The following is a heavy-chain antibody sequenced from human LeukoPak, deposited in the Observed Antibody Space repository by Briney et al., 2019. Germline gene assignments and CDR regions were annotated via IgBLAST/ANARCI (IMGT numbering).Heavy chain of an antibody. D-gene: IGHD3-22*01. J-gene: IGHJ4*02. V-gene: IGHV4-34*01. CDR1: GGSFSGYY. CDR3: ARTHYDSSTVN. Sequence: PSETLSLTCAVYGGSFSGYYWSWIRQPPGKGLEWIGEINHSGSTNYNPSLKSRVTISVDTSKNQFSLKLSSVTAADTAVYYCARTHYDSSTVNWGQGTLVTVSS. CDR2: INHSGST.